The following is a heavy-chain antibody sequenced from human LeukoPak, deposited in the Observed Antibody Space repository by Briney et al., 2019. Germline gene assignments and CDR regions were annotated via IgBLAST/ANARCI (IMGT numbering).Heavy chain of an antibody. Sequence: PSETLSLTCTVSGGSISSSSYYWGWIRQPPGKGLEWIGSIYYSGSTYYNPSLKSRVTISVDTSKNQCSLKLSSVTAADTAVYYCARHSGYRHNWFDPWGQGTLVTVSS. J-gene: IGHJ5*02. CDR1: GGSISSSSYY. CDR2: IYYSGST. CDR3: ARHSGYRHNWFDP. V-gene: IGHV4-39*01. D-gene: IGHD1-1*01.